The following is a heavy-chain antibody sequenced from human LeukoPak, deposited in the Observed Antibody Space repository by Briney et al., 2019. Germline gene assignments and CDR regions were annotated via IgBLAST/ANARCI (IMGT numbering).Heavy chain of an antibody. V-gene: IGHV3-48*03. D-gene: IGHD4-17*01. CDR2: ITNSGDTI. Sequence: GGSLRLSCAASGFTFSSYEMNWVRQAPGKGLEWVSCITNSGDTIYYADSVKGRFTISRDNAKNSLYLQMNSLRAEDTAVYYCAKGSHYGDLLFEYWGQGTLVTVSS. CDR3: AKGSHYGDLLFEY. CDR1: GFTFSSYE. J-gene: IGHJ4*02.